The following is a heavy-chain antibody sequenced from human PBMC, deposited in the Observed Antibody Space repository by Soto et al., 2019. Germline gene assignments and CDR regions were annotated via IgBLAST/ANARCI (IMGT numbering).Heavy chain of an antibody. CDR3: ARPIPRWSYHYGMDV. CDR2: ISFDGATE. Sequence: QLVESGGRGVQPGRSLRLSCEASEFTFSSYAMHWVRQAPGRGLEWVALISFDGATEYYADSVKGRFIISRDNSKSMVYLQMNSLSPDDTAIYYCARPIPRWSYHYGMDVWGQGTTVTVSS. CDR1: EFTFSSYA. V-gene: IGHV3-30-3*01. J-gene: IGHJ6*02. D-gene: IGHD2-15*01.